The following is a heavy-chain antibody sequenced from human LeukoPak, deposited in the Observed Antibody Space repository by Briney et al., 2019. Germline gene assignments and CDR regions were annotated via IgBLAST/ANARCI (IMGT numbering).Heavy chain of an antibody. Sequence: GGSLRLSCAASGFTFSNAWMSWVRQAPGKGLEWVAVIWYDGSNKYYADSVKGRFTISRDNSKNTLYLQMNSLRAEDTAVYYCAKDLYYDSSGPLDYWGQGTLVTVSS. V-gene: IGHV3-33*06. J-gene: IGHJ4*02. CDR2: IWYDGSNK. CDR3: AKDLYYDSSGPLDY. CDR1: GFTFSNAW. D-gene: IGHD3-22*01.